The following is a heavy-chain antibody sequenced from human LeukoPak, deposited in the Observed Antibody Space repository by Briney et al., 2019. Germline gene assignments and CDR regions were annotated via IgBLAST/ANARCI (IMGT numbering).Heavy chain of an antibody. V-gene: IGHV3-33*01. J-gene: IGHJ4*02. CDR2: VSNDGRNE. D-gene: IGHD1-26*01. Sequence: GGSLRLSCATSGFTFSSYGIHWVRQAPGKGMEWVAVVSNDGRNEYYADSVQGRFSISRDNSKNTVYLQMNSLRAEDTAVYYCARDSASTPLDYWGQGALVTVSS. CDR3: ARDSASTPLDY. CDR1: GFTFSSYG.